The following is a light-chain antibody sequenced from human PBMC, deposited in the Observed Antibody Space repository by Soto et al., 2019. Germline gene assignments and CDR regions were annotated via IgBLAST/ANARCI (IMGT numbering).Light chain of an antibody. CDR1: QDVSRS. Sequence: DTQLTQSPSFLSASVGDRVTIACRASQDVSRSVGWYQQKPGTAPKLLISAASTLNSGVPSRFSGSRSGTDFTLTISSLQPEDFATYYCQQLWTYPLTFGGGTKVEI. CDR3: QQLWTYPLT. V-gene: IGKV1-9*01. J-gene: IGKJ4*01. CDR2: AAS.